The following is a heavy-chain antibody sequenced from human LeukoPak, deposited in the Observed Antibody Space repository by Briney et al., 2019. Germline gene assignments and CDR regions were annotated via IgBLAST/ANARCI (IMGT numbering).Heavy chain of an antibody. Sequence: GGSLRLSCSASGFTLSDYAMHWVRQAPGKRLEFVSSISYDGGSTYYVDSVKGRFTISRDSSKNTLYLQMSSLRAEDTAVYYCAKEWLWEPKNRGYFDYWGQGTLVTVSS. CDR3: AKEWLWEPKNRGYFDY. CDR2: ISYDGGST. D-gene: IGHD3-22*01. CDR1: GFTLSDYA. J-gene: IGHJ4*02. V-gene: IGHV3-64*03.